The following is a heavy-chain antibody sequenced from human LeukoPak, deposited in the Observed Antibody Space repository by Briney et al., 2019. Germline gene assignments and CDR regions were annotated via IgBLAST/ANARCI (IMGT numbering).Heavy chain of an antibody. CDR2: MSDDGTVT. Sequence: GGSLRLSCAASGFTFSSYAMSWVRQAPGRGLMWVSSMSDDGTVTTYADSVKGRFIISKDNAKNTLYLQLNSLRGEDTALYFCATAYSGFAYNWFDPWGQGTLVTVSS. D-gene: IGHD5-12*01. CDR1: GFTFSSYA. CDR3: ATAYSGFAYNWFDP. V-gene: IGHV3-74*01. J-gene: IGHJ5*02.